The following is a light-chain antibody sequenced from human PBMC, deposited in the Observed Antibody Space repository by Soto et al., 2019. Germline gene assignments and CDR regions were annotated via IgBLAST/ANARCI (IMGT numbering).Light chain of an antibody. J-gene: IGLJ3*02. Sequence: QSALTQPASVSGSPGQSITISCTGTSSDVGGYNYVSWYQQYPGKAPKLMIYEVSNRPSGVSNRFSGSKSGNTASLTISGLQAEDEALYYCSSYTNINTLVFGGGTKVTVL. CDR3: SSYTNINTLV. V-gene: IGLV2-14*01. CDR2: EVS. CDR1: SSDVGGYNY.